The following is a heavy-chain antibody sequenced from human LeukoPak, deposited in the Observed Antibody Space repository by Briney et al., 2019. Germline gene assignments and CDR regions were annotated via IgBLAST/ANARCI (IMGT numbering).Heavy chain of an antibody. D-gene: IGHD1-1*01. Sequence: GASVKVSCKASGYTFTGYYMHWVRQAPGQGLEWMGWINPNNNSTNYAQKFQGRVTMTRDTSISTAYMEPSRLRSDDTAVYYCAKDVANGPFDYWGQGTLVTVSS. V-gene: IGHV1-2*02. CDR3: AKDVANGPFDY. CDR2: INPNNNST. J-gene: IGHJ4*02. CDR1: GYTFTGYY.